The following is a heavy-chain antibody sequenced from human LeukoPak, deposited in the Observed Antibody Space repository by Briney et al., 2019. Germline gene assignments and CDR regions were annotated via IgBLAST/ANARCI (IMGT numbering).Heavy chain of an antibody. CDR3: AGDPYDYVWGSYRLGAFDI. V-gene: IGHV4-61*02. D-gene: IGHD3-16*02. Sequence: SETLSLTCTVSGGSISSGSYYWSWIRQPAGKGLEWIGRIYTSGSTNYNPSLKSRVTMSVDTSKNQFSLKLSSVTAADTAVYYCAGDPYDYVWGSYRLGAFDIWGQGTMVTVSS. CDR2: IYTSGST. CDR1: GGSISSGSYY. J-gene: IGHJ3*02.